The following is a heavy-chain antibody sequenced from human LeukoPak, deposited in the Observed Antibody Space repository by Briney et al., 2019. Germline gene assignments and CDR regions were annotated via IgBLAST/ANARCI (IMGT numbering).Heavy chain of an antibody. CDR2: INTSGGST. CDR1: GFTFSSYA. CDR3: AREPLDIVVVPAAIRDTYFDY. Sequence: GESLRLSCAASGFTFSSYAMSWVRQAPGKGLEWVSGINTSGGSTAYADSVKGRFTISRDNAKNSLYLQMNSLRAEDTAVYYCAREPLDIVVVPAAIRDTYFDYWGQGTLVTVSS. J-gene: IGHJ4*02. D-gene: IGHD2-2*02. V-gene: IGHV3-23*01.